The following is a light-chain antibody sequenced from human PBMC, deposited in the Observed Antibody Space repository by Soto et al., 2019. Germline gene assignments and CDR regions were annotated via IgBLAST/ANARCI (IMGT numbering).Light chain of an antibody. J-gene: IGLJ1*01. Sequence: QPVLTQPPSVSGAPGQRVTISCTGSSSNIGAGYDVHWYQQLPGTAPKLLIYGNSNRPSGVPDRFSGSMSGTSASLAITGLQAEDEADYYCQSYDSSLSAPYVFGTGTKVTVL. CDR2: GNS. CDR1: SSNIGAGYD. V-gene: IGLV1-40*01. CDR3: QSYDSSLSAPYV.